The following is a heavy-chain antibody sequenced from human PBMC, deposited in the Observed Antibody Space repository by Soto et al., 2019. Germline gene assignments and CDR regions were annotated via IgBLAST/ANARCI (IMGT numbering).Heavy chain of an antibody. Sequence: SETLSLTCVVSGGSLSDYFWSWSRQPPGMALEWIGYINHLGSINYNPSLKSRVTMSVDTSKNQFSLKLSSVTAADTAVYYCARETPLLRYLDYWGQGTLVTVSS. CDR2: INHLGSI. J-gene: IGHJ4*02. CDR3: ARETPLLRYLDY. CDR1: GGSLSDYF. D-gene: IGHD3-9*01. V-gene: IGHV4-34*01.